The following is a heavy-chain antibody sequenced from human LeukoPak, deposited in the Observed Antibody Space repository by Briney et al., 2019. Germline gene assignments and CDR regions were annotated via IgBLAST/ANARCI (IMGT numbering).Heavy chain of an antibody. D-gene: IGHD3-22*01. Sequence: ASVKVSCKASGYTFTSYYMHWVRQAPGQGLEWRGIINPSGGSTSYAQKFQGRVTMTRDMSTSTVYMELSSLRSEDTAVYYCARDPGGSSGYYYYFDYWGQGTLVTVSS. CDR1: GYTFTSYY. V-gene: IGHV1-46*01. J-gene: IGHJ4*02. CDR3: ARDPGGSSGYYYYFDY. CDR2: INPSGGST.